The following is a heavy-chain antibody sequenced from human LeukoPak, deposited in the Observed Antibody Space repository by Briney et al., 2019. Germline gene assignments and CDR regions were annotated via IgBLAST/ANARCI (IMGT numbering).Heavy chain of an antibody. J-gene: IGHJ4*02. D-gene: IGHD6-19*01. V-gene: IGHV1-2*06. Sequence: ASVKVSCKASGYTFTGYYMHWVRQAPGQGLEWMGRINPNSGGTNYAQKFQDRVTMTRDTSISTAYMGLSRLRSDDKAVYYCARSSSGWYLNDYWGQGTLVTVSS. CDR3: ARSSSGWYLNDY. CDR1: GYTFTGYY. CDR2: INPNSGGT.